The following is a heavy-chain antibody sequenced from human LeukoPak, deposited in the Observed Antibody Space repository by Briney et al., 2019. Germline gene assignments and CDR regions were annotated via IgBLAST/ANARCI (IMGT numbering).Heavy chain of an antibody. CDR3: ARERSHYFHS. J-gene: IGHJ4*02. CDR2: ITGDDGII. V-gene: IGHV3-43*02. Sequence: AGGSLRLSCAASGFSFDDYVMPWVRQAPGKGLEWVSLITGDDGIIVYADSVKGRFTISRDNSKNSLYMQMNSLTTEDTALYYCARERSHYFHSWGQGTLVTVSS. D-gene: IGHD3-10*01. CDR1: GFSFDDYV.